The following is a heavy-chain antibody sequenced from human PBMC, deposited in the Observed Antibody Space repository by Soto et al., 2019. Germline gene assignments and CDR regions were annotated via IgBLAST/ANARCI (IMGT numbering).Heavy chain of an antibody. CDR3: AKLPSSGWYRPGVFDY. J-gene: IGHJ4*02. V-gene: IGHV3-23*01. CDR2: ISGSGGTT. CDR1: GFTFSTYG. D-gene: IGHD6-19*01. Sequence: GGSLRLSCAASGFTFSTYGMTWVRQAPGKGLEWVSGISGSGGTTYYADSVKGRFTISRDNSKNTRYLQMNSLRAEDTAVYYCAKLPSSGWYRPGVFDYWGQGTLVTVSS.